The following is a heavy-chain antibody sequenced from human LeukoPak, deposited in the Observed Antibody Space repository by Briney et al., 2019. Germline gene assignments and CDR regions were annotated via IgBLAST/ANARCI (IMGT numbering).Heavy chain of an antibody. J-gene: IGHJ6*02. V-gene: IGHV3-21*01. CDR3: ARVVARGVIISYYYYGMDV. CDR1: GFTFSSYS. Sequence: PGGSLRLSCAASGFTFSSYSMNWVRQAPGKGLEWASSISSSSSYIYYADSVKGRFTISRDNAKNSLYLQMNSLRAEDTAVYYCARVVARGVIISYYYYGMDVWGQGTTVTVPS. D-gene: IGHD3-10*01. CDR2: ISSSSSYI.